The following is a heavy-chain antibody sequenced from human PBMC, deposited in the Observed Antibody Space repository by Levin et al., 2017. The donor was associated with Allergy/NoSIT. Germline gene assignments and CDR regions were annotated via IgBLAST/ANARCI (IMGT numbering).Heavy chain of an antibody. CDR2: ISYDGSNK. D-gene: IGHD3-10*01. J-gene: IGHJ5*02. CDR3: ARPLGSGSYEGWFDP. Sequence: PGGSLRLSCAASGFTFSSYAMHWVRQAPGKGLEWVAVISYDGSNKYYADSVKGRFTISRDNSKNTLYLQMNSLRAEDTAVYYCARPLGSGSYEGWFDPWGQGTLVTVSS. CDR1: GFTFSSYA. V-gene: IGHV3-30-3*01.